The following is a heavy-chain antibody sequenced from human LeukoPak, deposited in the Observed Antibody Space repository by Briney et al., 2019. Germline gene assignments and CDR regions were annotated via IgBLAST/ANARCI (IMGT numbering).Heavy chain of an antibody. D-gene: IGHD6-19*01. CDR3: ARGGRIAVAGTLWFDP. J-gene: IGHJ5*02. CDR2: IYYSGST. V-gene: IGHV4-61*05. CDR1: GGSISSSSYY. Sequence: SETLSLTCTVSGGSISSSSYYWGWIRQPPGKGLEWIGYIYYSGSTNYNPSLKSRVTISVDTSKNQFSLKLSSVTAADTAVYYCARGGRIAVAGTLWFDPWGQGTLVTVSS.